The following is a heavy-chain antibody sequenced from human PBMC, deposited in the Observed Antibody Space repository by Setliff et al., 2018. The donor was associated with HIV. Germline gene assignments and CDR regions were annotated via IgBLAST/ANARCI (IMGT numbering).Heavy chain of an antibody. CDR3: ARPPDINSWPFDY. V-gene: IGHV4-59*01. CDR2: IHHSGGT. J-gene: IGHJ4*02. D-gene: IGHD6-13*01. Sequence: SETLSLTCTVSYGSISGNYWTWIRQPPGKGLEWIGYIHHSGGTQYNPSLMSRLTMSVDSSKTQFSLSLSSVTAADTAVYYCARPPDINSWPFDYWARGTLVTVSS. CDR1: YGSISGNY.